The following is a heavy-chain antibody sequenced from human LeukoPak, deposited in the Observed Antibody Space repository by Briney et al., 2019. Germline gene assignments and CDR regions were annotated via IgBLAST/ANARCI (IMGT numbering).Heavy chain of an antibody. J-gene: IGHJ3*01. CDR3: ARGFPPGSGSRGSHAFDV. D-gene: IGHD6-19*01. CDR1: EMSSSAYY. V-gene: IGHV4-34*01. CDR2: INYGGST. Sequence: SETLSLTCAVSEMSSSAYYWNWIRQSPGKGLEWIGEINYGGSTKYTPSLEGRGTILIDTSKNQFSLKLTSVTAADTAVYYCARGFPPGSGSRGSHAFDVWGQGTMVTVSS.